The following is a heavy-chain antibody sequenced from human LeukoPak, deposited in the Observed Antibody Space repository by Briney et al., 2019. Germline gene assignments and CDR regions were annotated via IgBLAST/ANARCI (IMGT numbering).Heavy chain of an antibody. CDR2: IYYTGST. CDR1: GGSISNSNYY. CDR3: AMVRGASDY. J-gene: IGHJ4*02. Sequence: SETLSLTCTVSGGSISNSNYYWGWIRQPPGKGLEGIGNIYYTGSTYYNPSLKSRVTISVDTSKNQFSLKLSSVTAADTAVYYCAMVRGASDYWGQGTLVTVSS. V-gene: IGHV4-39*01. D-gene: IGHD3-10*01.